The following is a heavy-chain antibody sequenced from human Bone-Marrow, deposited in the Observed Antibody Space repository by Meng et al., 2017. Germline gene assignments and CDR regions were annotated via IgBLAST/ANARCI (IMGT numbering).Heavy chain of an antibody. V-gene: IGHV4-31*03. CDR3: ARNWGGDGYNYRGYFDL. CDR1: GAAISPSGAHY. J-gene: IGHJ4*02. Sequence: QVQLQESGPGLGKPSQTLSLTCTVSGAAISPSGAHYWSWIRQHPGKGLEWIGYIYYSGSTHYNPSLKSRVSISVDTSKNQFSLKLTSVTAADSAVYSCARNWGGDGYNYRGYFDLWGQGTLVTVSS. CDR2: IYYSGST. D-gene: IGHD5-24*01.